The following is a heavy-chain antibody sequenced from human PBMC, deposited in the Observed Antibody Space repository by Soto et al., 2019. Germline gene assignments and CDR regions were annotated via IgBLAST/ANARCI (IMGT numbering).Heavy chain of an antibody. V-gene: IGHV3-74*01. D-gene: IGHD3-10*01. Sequence: GGSLRLSCAASGFTLSSYWMHWVRQAPGKGLVWVSRINSDGSSTSYADSVKGRFTISRDNAKNTLYLQMNSLRAEDTAVYYCASPLGRVRGVIAYYYYYGMDVWGQGPTVTVSS. CDR3: ASPLGRVRGVIAYYYYYGMDV. CDR2: INSDGSST. J-gene: IGHJ6*02. CDR1: GFTLSSYW.